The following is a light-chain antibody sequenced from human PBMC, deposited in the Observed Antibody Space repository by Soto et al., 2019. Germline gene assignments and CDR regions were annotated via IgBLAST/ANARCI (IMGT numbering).Light chain of an antibody. V-gene: IGKV3-20*01. CDR1: QSVSSSY. Sequence: EIVLTQSPGALSLSPGERATLSCRASQSVSSSYLAWYQQKPGQAPRLLIYGASSRATGIPDRFSGSGSGTDFTLTISRLAPEDLAVKDCQQYGSQPALGQGTRVEIK. CDR3: QQYGSQPA. CDR2: GAS. J-gene: IGKJ5*01.